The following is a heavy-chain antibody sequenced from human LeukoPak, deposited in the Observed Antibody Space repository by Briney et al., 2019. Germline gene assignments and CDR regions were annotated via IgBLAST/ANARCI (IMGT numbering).Heavy chain of an antibody. CDR3: AKESHNYYYYHMDA. J-gene: IGHJ6*03. V-gene: IGHV3-30*02. Sequence: QPGGSLRLSCAASGFNFNTYGMHWVRQAPGRGLEWVAFVRYDGSSKYNTDSVKGRFTVSRDNPKNTLYLQMNSLRAEDTALYYCAKESHNYYYYHMDAWGKGTTVTVSS. CDR1: GFNFNTYG. CDR2: VRYDGSSK.